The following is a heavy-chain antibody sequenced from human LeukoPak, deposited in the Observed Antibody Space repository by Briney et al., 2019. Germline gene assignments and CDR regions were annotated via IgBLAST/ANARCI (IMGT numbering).Heavy chain of an antibody. Sequence: SETLSLTCTVSGGSISSYYWSWIRQPPGKGLEWIGYIYYSGSTNYNPSLKSRVTISVNTSKNQFSLKLSSVTAADTAVYYCARVTTSAFDIWGQGTMVTVSS. D-gene: IGHD4-17*01. CDR2: IYYSGST. J-gene: IGHJ3*02. CDR3: ARVTTSAFDI. CDR1: GGSISSYY. V-gene: IGHV4-59*01.